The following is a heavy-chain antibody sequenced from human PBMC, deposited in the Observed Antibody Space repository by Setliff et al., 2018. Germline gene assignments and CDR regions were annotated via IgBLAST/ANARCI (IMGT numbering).Heavy chain of an antibody. CDR3: ARGLRHNFWSGYYLVAVNY. V-gene: IGHV1-8*02. D-gene: IGHD3-3*01. J-gene: IGHJ4*02. CDR1: GYTFTNYD. CDR2: INPNSGNT. Sequence: EASVKVSCKASGYTFTNYDINWVRQATGQGLEWMGWINPNSGNTGYAQNFQGRVTMTRNTSISTAYMELSSLRFEDTAVYYCARGLRHNFWSGYYLVAVNYWGQGTLVTVSS.